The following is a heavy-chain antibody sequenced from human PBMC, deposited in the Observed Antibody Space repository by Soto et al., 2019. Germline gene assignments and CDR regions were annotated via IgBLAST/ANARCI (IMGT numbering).Heavy chain of an antibody. V-gene: IGHV3-23*01. Sequence: GGSLRLSCAASGFTFSSYAMSWVRQAPGKGLEWVSAISGGDGSPSYADSVKGRFTISRDNSKSTLYLHMSSLRADDTAAYYCAKWHTYNYDSLAFSGFDCWGQGTQVTVSS. D-gene: IGHD3-22*01. CDR2: ISGGDGSP. J-gene: IGHJ4*02. CDR1: GFTFSSYA. CDR3: AKWHTYNYDSLAFSGFDC.